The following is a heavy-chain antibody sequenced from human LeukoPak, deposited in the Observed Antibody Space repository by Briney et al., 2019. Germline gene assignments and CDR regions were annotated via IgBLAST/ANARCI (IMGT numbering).Heavy chain of an antibody. CDR2: INPVLNIT. Sequence: SVKDSCKTSGGTLISSAITWVRQAPGQGLEWMGRINPVLNITSYAQKVQGRVTITADTSTSTAYMELSSLRSEETAVYYCARDQGLTAPPPYGLDVWGQGTTVIVSS. CDR1: GGTLISSA. CDR3: ARDQGLTAPPPYGLDV. V-gene: IGHV1-69*04. J-gene: IGHJ6*02. D-gene: IGHD5-18*01.